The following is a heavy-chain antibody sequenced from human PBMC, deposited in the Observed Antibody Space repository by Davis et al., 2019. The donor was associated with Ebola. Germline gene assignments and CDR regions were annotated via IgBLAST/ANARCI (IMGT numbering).Heavy chain of an antibody. CDR1: GFSLTTTGMR. Sequence: SGPTLAKPTETLTLTCTFSGFSLTTTGMRVNGIRQPPGKALEWLARIDRGVDKFYSTPLKTRLTISKDPSRNQVVLTMTNVDPVDTATYYCARLTCSGSACYLDYWGQGTLVTVSS. V-gene: IGHV2-70*04. CDR3: ARLTCSGSACYLDY. CDR2: IDRGVDK. D-gene: IGHD2-21*02. J-gene: IGHJ4*02.